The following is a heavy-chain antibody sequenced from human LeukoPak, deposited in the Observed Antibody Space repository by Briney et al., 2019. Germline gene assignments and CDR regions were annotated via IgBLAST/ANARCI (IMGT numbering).Heavy chain of an antibody. J-gene: IGHJ4*02. CDR3: ARAKDVSPFDY. V-gene: IGHV4-59*12. CDR2: IYYSGST. D-gene: IGHD3-16*02. Sequence: SETLSLTCTVSGGSISSYYWSWIRQPPGKGLEWIGSIYYSGSTYYNPSLKSRVTISVDTSKNQFSLKLSSVTAADTAVYYCARAKDVSPFDYWGQGTLVTVSS. CDR1: GGSISSYY.